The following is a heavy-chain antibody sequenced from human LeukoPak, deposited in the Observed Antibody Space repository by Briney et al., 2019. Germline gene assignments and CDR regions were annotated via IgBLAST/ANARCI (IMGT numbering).Heavy chain of an antibody. CDR2: INTNSGGT. CDR1: GYTFTGYY. Sequence: GASVKVSCKASGYTFTGYYMHWMRQAPGQGLEWMGWINTNSGGTNYAQKFQGRVTMTRATSISTAYMELSRLRSDDTAVYYCARVGTSFGGVIAFDYWGQGTLVTVSS. V-gene: IGHV1-2*02. J-gene: IGHJ4*02. D-gene: IGHD3-16*02. CDR3: ARVGTSFGGVIAFDY.